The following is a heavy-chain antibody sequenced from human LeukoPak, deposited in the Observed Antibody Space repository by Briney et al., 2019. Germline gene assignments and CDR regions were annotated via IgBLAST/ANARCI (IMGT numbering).Heavy chain of an antibody. Sequence: SETLSLTCTVSGGSISSSSYYWGWIRQPPGKGLEWIGSIYYSGSTYYNPSLKSRVTISVDTSKNQFSLKLSSVTAADTAVYYCARLKVRGISPFYYNCYLDVWGEGTTVAISS. V-gene: IGHV4-39*07. CDR1: GGSISSSSYY. D-gene: IGHD3-10*01. J-gene: IGHJ6*03. CDR3: ARLKVRGISPFYYNCYLDV. CDR2: IYYSGST.